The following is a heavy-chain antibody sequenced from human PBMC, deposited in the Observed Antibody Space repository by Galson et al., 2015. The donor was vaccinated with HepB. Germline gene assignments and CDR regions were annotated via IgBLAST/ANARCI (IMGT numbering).Heavy chain of an antibody. D-gene: IGHD2-2*01. Sequence: SETLSLTCAVYGGSFSRYYWTWIRQPPGKGLEWIGESNDSGNDNYNPSLKSRVTISVDTSKKQFSLRLNSVTAADTAVYYCARHIVVIPGAVSSYYGMDVWGQGTTVTVSS. CDR3: ARHIVVIPGAVSSYYGMDV. CDR1: GGSFSRYY. J-gene: IGHJ6*02. CDR2: SNDSGND. V-gene: IGHV4-34*01.